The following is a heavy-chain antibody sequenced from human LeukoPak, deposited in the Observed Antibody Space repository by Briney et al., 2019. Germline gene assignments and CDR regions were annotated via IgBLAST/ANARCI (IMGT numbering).Heavy chain of an antibody. CDR1: GGSINSYY. CDR2: IYYSGTT. J-gene: IGHJ5*02. Sequence: SETLSLTCTVSGGSINSYYWSWIRQPPGKGLEWIGYIYYSGTTNYNPSLKSRVTISVDTSKNQFSLKLISVTAADTAVYFCARGRGGGGSSNNWFDPWGRGTLSSSPQ. V-gene: IGHV4-59*12. CDR3: ARGRGGGGSSNNWFDP. D-gene: IGHD2-15*01.